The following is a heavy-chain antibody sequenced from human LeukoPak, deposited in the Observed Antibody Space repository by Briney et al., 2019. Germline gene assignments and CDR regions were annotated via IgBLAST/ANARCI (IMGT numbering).Heavy chain of an antibody. V-gene: IGHV3-30*04. CDR3: AKDRIRWGATGAPYYFDY. CDR1: VFSFRSFA. J-gene: IGHJ4*02. CDR2: ISLDGSNK. D-gene: IGHD1-1*01. Sequence: GGSLRLSCAASVFSFRSFAMYWVRQAPGRGLDWVAVISLDGSNKYYADSVKGRFTISRDNSKNTLYLQMNSLRAEDTAVYYCAKDRIRWGATGAPYYFDYWGQGTLVTVSS.